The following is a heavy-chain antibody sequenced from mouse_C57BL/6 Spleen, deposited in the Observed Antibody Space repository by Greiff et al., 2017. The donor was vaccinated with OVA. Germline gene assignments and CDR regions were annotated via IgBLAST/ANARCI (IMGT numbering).Heavy chain of an antibody. D-gene: IGHD2-4*01. J-gene: IGHJ1*03. CDR1: GYSINSGYY. V-gene: IGHV3-6*01. Sequence: EVQLQESGPGLVKPSQSLSLTCSVTGYSINSGYYWNWIRQFPGNKLEWMGYISYDGSNKYNPSLKNRISITRDTSKNQFFLKLNSVTTEDTATYYCARADDYDGYWYFDVWGTGTTVTVSS. CDR2: ISYDGSN. CDR3: ARADDYDGYWYFDV.